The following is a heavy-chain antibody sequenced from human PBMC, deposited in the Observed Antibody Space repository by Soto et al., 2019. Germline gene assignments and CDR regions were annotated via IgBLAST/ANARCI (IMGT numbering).Heavy chain of an antibody. CDR3: ARRDVVLNWFAP. CDR1: GGSISSYY. J-gene: IGHJ5*02. Sequence: SETLSLTCTVSGGSISSYYWSWIRQPPGKGLEWIGYIYYSGGTNYNPSLKSRVTISVDTSKNQFSLKLSSVTAADTAVYYCARRDVVLNWFAPWGQGTLVTVSS. CDR2: IYYSGGT. D-gene: IGHD2-21*01. V-gene: IGHV4-59*01.